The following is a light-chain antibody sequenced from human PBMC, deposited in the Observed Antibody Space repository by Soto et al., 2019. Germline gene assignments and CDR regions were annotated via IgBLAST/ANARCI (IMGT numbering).Light chain of an antibody. Sequence: EIVLTQSPGTLSLSPGERATLSCRASQSVSSSYLAWYQQKPGEAPRLLIYGASSKATGIPDRFSGSGSGSDFTLTLSRLEPEDFAVYYCQQYGNSPPPITFGQGTRLEIK. CDR1: QSVSSSY. CDR3: QQYGNSPPPIT. CDR2: GAS. J-gene: IGKJ5*01. V-gene: IGKV3-20*01.